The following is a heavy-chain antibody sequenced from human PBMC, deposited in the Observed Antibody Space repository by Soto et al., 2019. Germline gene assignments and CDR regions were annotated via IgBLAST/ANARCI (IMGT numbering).Heavy chain of an antibody. Sequence: GGSLRLSCAASGFTFSNAWMSWVRQAPGKGLEWVGRIKSKTDGGTTDYAAPVKGRFTISRDDSKNTLYLQMNSLKTEDTAVYYCTTEVVPAAMLVSWMDVWGKGTTVTVSS. V-gene: IGHV3-15*01. CDR2: IKSKTDGGTT. CDR3: TTEVVPAAMLVSWMDV. D-gene: IGHD2-2*01. J-gene: IGHJ6*04. CDR1: GFTFSNAW.